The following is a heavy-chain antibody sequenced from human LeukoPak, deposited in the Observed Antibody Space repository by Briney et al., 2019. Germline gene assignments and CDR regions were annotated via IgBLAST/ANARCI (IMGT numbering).Heavy chain of an antibody. CDR1: GFTFNLYA. D-gene: IGHD3-10*01. CDR3: AKISYYISLPPD. CDR2: ITGDGGST. V-gene: IGHV3-43*02. Sequence: GGSLRLSCAASGFTFNLYAMNWVRQAPGKGLEWVSVITGDGGSTYYADSVKGRFTISRDNSKNTLYLQMNSLRAEDTALYYCAKISYYISLPPDLGQGALLTVSS. J-gene: IGHJ4*02.